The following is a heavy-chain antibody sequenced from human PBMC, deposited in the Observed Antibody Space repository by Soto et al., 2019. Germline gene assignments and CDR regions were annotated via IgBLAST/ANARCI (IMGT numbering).Heavy chain of an antibody. J-gene: IGHJ3*02. CDR1: GGTFSIYA. CDR3: ARARDSSGRDAFDI. V-gene: IGHV1-69*13. D-gene: IGHD3-22*01. Sequence: SVKVSCKASGGTFSIYAISWVPQSPVQWLEWMGGIIPIFGTANYAQKFQGRVTITADESTSTAYMELGSLRSEDTAVYYCARARDSSGRDAFDIWGQGTMVTVSS. CDR2: IIPIFGTA.